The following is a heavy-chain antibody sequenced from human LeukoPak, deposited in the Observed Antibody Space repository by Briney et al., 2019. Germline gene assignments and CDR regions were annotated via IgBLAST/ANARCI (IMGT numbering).Heavy chain of an antibody. V-gene: IGHV1-2*02. D-gene: IGHD6-13*01. CDR1: GYTFTAYY. CDR3: ARGRPGYSSSWYGDY. J-gene: IGHJ4*02. CDR2: INPNSGAT. Sequence: ASVKVSCKASGYTFTAYYIHWVRQAPGQGLEWMGWINPNSGATNYAQKFQDRVTVTRDTSISTAYMELSSLRSEDTAVYYCARGRPGYSSSWYGDYWGQGTLVTVSS.